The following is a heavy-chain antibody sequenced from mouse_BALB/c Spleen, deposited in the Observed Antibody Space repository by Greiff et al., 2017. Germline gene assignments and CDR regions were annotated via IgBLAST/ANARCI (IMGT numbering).Heavy chain of an antibody. Sequence: EVMLVESGGGLVQPGGSRKLSCAASGFTFSSFGMHWVRQAPEKGLEWVAYISSGSSTIYYADTVKGRFTISRDNPKNTLFLQMTSLRSEDTAMYYCAIGNYVHYAMDYWGQGTSVTVSS. CDR3: AIGNYVHYAMDY. D-gene: IGHD2-1*01. J-gene: IGHJ4*01. CDR1: GFTFSSFG. V-gene: IGHV5-17*02. CDR2: ISSGSSTI.